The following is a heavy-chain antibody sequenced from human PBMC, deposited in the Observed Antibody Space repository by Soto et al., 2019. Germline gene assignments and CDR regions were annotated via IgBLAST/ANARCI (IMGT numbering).Heavy chain of an antibody. J-gene: IGHJ4*02. D-gene: IGHD7-27*01. V-gene: IGHV4-59*08. CDR3: AKNWNWGSLVH. CDR1: GGSISNYY. CDR2: IYDSGST. Sequence: SETLSLTCTVSGGSISNYYWSWVRQPPGKGLEWIGYIYDSGSTNYNPSLKSRVTISVDTPKNQFSLKLSSVTAADTAVYYCAKNWNWGSLVHWGQGTLVTVSS.